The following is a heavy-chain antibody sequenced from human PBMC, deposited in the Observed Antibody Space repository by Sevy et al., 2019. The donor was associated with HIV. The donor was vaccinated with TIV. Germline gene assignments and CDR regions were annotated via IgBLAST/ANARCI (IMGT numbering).Heavy chain of an antibody. V-gene: IGHV3-30*18. CDR1: GFIFSRYG. Sequence: GGSLRLYCAASGFIFSRYGMHWVRQAPGKGLEWVAVISYDGRNKFYGDSVKGRFTISRDNPKNILYLQMNSLRDEDTAVYYCAKDFTGYNGMDVWGQGTMVTVSS. J-gene: IGHJ6*02. CDR3: AKDFTGYNGMDV. CDR2: ISYDGRNK. D-gene: IGHD3-9*01.